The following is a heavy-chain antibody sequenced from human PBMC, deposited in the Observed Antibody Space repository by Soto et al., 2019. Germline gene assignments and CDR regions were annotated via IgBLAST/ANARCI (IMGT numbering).Heavy chain of an antibody. J-gene: IGHJ4*02. CDR3: AREVGATGY. CDR1: GFTVNSHP. D-gene: IGHD1-26*01. Sequence: EVQLVESGGGLVQPGGSLRLSCVASGFTVNSHPMNWVRQAPGKGLEWLSYISDSSSTIYYADSVKGRFTISRDNAKNSLYLQMNSLRADDTAVYYCAREVGATGYWGQGTLVTVSS. V-gene: IGHV3-48*04. CDR2: ISDSSSTI.